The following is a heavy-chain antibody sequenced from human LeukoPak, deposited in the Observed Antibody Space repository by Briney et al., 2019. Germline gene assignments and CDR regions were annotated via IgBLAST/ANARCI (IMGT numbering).Heavy chain of an antibody. V-gene: IGHV3-74*01. CDR2: IRSNGSDA. CDR3: ARDWFHAIDY. D-gene: IGHD2/OR15-2a*01. J-gene: IGHJ4*02. Sequence: TEGSLSLSCAASGFSFSGTWMHWVRQAPGRGLIWVSRIRSNGSDARYAEPVKGPFTISRENAENTLYLQMNSLREEDTAIYYCARDWFHAIDYWGQGPLVTVSS. CDR1: GFSFSGTW.